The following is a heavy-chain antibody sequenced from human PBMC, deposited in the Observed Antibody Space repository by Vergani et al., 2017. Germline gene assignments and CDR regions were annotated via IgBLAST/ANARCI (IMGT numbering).Heavy chain of an antibody. CDR2: IYSGGSST. Sequence: EVQLLESGGGLVQPGGSLRLSCAASGFTFSSYAMSWVRQAPGKGLEWVSAIYSGGSSTYYADSVKGRFTISRDNSKNTLYLQMNSLRAEDTAVYYCAKGKFVRGVISPGSYYFDYWGQGTLVTVSS. CDR1: GFTFSSYA. CDR3: AKGKFVRGVISPGSYYFDY. J-gene: IGHJ4*02. D-gene: IGHD3-10*01. V-gene: IGHV3-23*03.